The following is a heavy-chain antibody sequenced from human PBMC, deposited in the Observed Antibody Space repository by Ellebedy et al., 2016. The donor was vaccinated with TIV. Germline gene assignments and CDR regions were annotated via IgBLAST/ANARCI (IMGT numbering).Heavy chain of an antibody. CDR2: ISHSGYT. CDR1: GGSFSGYY. Sequence: MPSETLSLTCAVYGGSFSGYYWTWIRQTPGKGLEWIGEISHSGYTNYNPSLKSRVTISADPSENQFSLKLNSVTAADTAVYYCARTMVRGVIISRKYNWFDPWGQGTLVTVSS. J-gene: IGHJ5*02. V-gene: IGHV4-34*01. CDR3: ARTMVRGVIISRKYNWFDP. D-gene: IGHD3-10*01.